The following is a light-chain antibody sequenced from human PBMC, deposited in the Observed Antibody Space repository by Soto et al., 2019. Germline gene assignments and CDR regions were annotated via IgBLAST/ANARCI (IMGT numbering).Light chain of an antibody. CDR3: TSHTTTSPPVL. CDR2: DVR. CDR1: SSDVGAFNF. V-gene: IGLV2-14*03. J-gene: IGLJ2*01. Sequence: QSALTQPASVSGSPGQSITISCTGTSSDVGAFNFVSWYQQYPGKAPKLMIYDVRHRPSGVSDRFSGSKSGNTASLTIYGLQAEDEADYYCTSHTTTSPPVLFGGGTKVTVL.